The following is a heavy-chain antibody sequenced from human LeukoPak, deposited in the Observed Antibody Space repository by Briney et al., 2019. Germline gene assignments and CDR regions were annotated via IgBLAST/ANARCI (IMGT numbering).Heavy chain of an antibody. J-gene: IGHJ3*02. V-gene: IGHV3-73*01. CDR1: GFTFSGSD. Sequence: GGSLKLSCAASGFTFSGSDVHWVRQASGKGLEWVGHIRSKTNNYATADAASVKGRFTFSRDDSKNTAYIQMNSLKTEDTAVYYCTRHNYDRSGYGAFDIWGQGTMVTVSS. CDR3: TRHNYDRSGYGAFDI. CDR2: IRSKTNNYAT. D-gene: IGHD3-22*01.